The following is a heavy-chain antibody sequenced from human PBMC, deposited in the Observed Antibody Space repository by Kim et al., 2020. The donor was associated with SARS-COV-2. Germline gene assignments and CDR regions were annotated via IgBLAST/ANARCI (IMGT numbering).Heavy chain of an antibody. CDR1: GGSFSGYY. J-gene: IGHJ3*02. CDR3: ARGPYRIAVAASRAFDI. CDR2: INHSGST. V-gene: IGHV4-34*01. Sequence: SETLSLTCAVYGGSFSGYYWSWIRQPPGKGLEWIGEINHSGSTNYNPSLKSRVTISVDTSKNQFSLKLSSVTAADTAVYYCARGPYRIAVAASRAFDIWGQGTMVTVSS. D-gene: IGHD6-19*01.